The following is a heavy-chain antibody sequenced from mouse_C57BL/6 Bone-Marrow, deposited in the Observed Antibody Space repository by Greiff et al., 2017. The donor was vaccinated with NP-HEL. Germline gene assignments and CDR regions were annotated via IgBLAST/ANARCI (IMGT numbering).Heavy chain of an antibody. CDR3: ARDYDRYYYAMDY. D-gene: IGHD2-4*01. CDR1: GFNIKNTY. V-gene: IGHV14-3*01. Sequence: EVKLVESVAELVRPGASVKLSCTASGFNIKNTYMHWVKQRPEQGLEWIGRIDPANGNTKYAPKFQGKATITADTSSNTAYLQLSSLTSEDTAIYYCARDYDRYYYAMDYWGQGTSVTVSS. J-gene: IGHJ4*01. CDR2: IDPANGNT.